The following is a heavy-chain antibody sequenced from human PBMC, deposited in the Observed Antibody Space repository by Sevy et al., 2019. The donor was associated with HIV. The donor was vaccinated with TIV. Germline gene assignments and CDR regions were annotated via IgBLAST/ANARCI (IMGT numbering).Heavy chain of an antibody. CDR2: ISSSSSTI. CDR1: GFTFSSYS. V-gene: IGHV3-48*02. J-gene: IGHJ3*02. CDR3: VRGALPPQLDAFDI. D-gene: IGHD1-1*01. Sequence: GGSLRLSCAASGFTFSSYSMNWVRQAPGKGLEWVSYISSSSSTIYYADSVKGRFTISRDNAKNSLYLQMNSLRDEDTAVYYCVRGALPPQLDAFDIWGQGTMVTVSS.